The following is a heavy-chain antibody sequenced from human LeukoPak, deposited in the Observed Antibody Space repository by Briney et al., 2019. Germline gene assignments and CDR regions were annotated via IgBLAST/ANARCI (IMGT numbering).Heavy chain of an antibody. CDR1: GFTFSSYS. D-gene: IGHD3-3*01. CDR3: ARVGYDFWSGYYTGGYYYYYMDV. CDR2: ISSSSSYI. J-gene: IGHJ6*03. V-gene: IGHV3-21*01. Sequence: PGGSLRLSCAASGFTFSSYSMNWVRQAPGKGLEWVSSISSSSSYIYYADSVKRRFTISRDNAKNSLYLQMNSLRAEDTAVYYCARVGYDFWSGYYTGGYYYYYMDVWGKGTTVTVSS.